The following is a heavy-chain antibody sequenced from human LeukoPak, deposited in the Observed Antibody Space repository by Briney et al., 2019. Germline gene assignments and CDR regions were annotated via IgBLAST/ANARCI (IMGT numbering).Heavy chain of an antibody. CDR3: ARRVGATSRFDP. Sequence: SETLSLTCTVSGGSISSYYWSWIRQPPGKGLEWIGYIYTSGSTNYNPSLKSRVTISVDTSKNQFSLKLSSVTAADTAVYYCARRVGATSRFDPWGQGTLVTVSS. V-gene: IGHV4-4*09. CDR2: IYTSGST. D-gene: IGHD1-26*01. J-gene: IGHJ5*02. CDR1: GGSISSYY.